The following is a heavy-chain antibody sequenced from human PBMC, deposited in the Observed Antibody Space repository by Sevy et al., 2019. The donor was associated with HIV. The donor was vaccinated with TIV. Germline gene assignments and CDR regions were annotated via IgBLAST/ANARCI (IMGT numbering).Heavy chain of an antibody. CDR3: ARDSFSGSSYLYGMDV. CDR2: ISYDGSND. J-gene: IGHJ6*02. Sequence: GGSLRLSCAASGFTFSDYGLHWVHQSPGKGLEWLAVISYDGSNDFYADSVKGRFTISRDNSKNTLYLQMSSLIPEDTAVFYCARDSFSGSSYLYGMDVWGQGTTVTVSS. D-gene: IGHD3-10*01. CDR1: GFTFSDYG. V-gene: IGHV3-30-3*01.